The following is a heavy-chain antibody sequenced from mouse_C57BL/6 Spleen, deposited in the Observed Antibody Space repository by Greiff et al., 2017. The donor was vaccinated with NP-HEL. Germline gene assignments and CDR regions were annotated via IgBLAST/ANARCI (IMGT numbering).Heavy chain of an antibody. V-gene: IGHV1-55*01. CDR1: GYTFTSYW. CDR3: ARGGYYGSSCLFDY. D-gene: IGHD1-1*01. CDR2: IYPGSGST. J-gene: IGHJ2*01. Sequence: QVQLQQSGAELVKPGASVKMSCKASGYTFTSYWITWVKQRPGQGLEWIGDIYPGSGSTNYNEKFKSKATLTVDTSSSTAYMQLSSLTSEDSAVYYCARGGYYGSSCLFDYWGQGTTLTVSS.